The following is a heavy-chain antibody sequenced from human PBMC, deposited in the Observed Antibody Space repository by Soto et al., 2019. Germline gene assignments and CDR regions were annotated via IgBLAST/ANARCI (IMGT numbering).Heavy chain of an antibody. CDR2: ISYDGSNK. CDR3: AKDGITMVRGVIILSYYYYGMDV. V-gene: IGHV3-30*18. CDR1: GFTFSSYG. D-gene: IGHD3-10*01. J-gene: IGHJ6*02. Sequence: QVQLVESGGGVVQPGRSLRLSCAASGFTFSSYGMHWVRQAPGKGLEWVAVISYDGSNKYYADSVKGRFTISRDNSKNTLYLQMNSLRAEDTAVYYCAKDGITMVRGVIILSYYYYGMDVWGQGTTVTVSS.